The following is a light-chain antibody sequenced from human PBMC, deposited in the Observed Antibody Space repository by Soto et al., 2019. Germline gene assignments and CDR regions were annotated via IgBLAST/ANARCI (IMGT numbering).Light chain of an antibody. CDR3: AAWDDSLNASYV. V-gene: IGLV1-44*01. J-gene: IGLJ1*01. CDR1: SSNIGSNT. CDR2: SNN. Sequence: QSVLTQPPSASGTPGQSVTISCSGSSSNIGSNTVNWYQQLPGTAPKLLIYSNNQRPSGVPDRFSGSKSGTSASLAISGLQSEDEADYYCAAWDDSLNASYVFGTGTKVTV.